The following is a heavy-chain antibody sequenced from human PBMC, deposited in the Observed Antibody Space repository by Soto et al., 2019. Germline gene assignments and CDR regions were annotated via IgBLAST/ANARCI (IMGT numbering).Heavy chain of an antibody. CDR1: GFTFSSYA. CDR2: ISYDGSNK. CDR3: AREHDY. Sequence: QVQLVESGGGVVQPGRSLRLSCAASGFTFSSYAMHWVRQAPGKGLEWVAVISYDGSNKYYADSVKGRFTISRDNSKNTLYLQMNSLRAEDTAVYYCAREHDYWGQGTLVTVSS. J-gene: IGHJ4*02. V-gene: IGHV3-30-3*01.